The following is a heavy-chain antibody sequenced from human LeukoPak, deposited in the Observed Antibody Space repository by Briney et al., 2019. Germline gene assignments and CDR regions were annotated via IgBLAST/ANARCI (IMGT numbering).Heavy chain of an antibody. J-gene: IGHJ4*02. V-gene: IGHV3-23*01. CDR1: GFTFSSYA. CDR2: ISGSGGST. Sequence: GGSLRLSCAASGFTFSSYAMSWVRQAPGKGLEWVSAISGSGGSTYYADSVKGRFTISRDNAKNSLFLQVDNLRVEDTAIYYCSRSLNYWGQGTLVTVSP. CDR3: SRSLNY.